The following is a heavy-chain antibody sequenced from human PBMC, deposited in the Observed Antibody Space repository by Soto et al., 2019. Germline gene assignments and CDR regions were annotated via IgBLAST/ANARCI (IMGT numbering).Heavy chain of an antibody. V-gene: IGHV3-7*03. J-gene: IGHJ4*02. CDR2: IKQDGSEQ. D-gene: IGHD6-13*01. CDR1: GFIFSNQW. Sequence: PGGSLRLSCVAPGFIFSNQWLSWVRQAPGKGLEWVANIKQDGSEQYYVDSVNGRFTIYRDNAKNLLYLQMNRLRADDTAVYYCSTLSSTWPTGGDYWGQGTLVTVSS. CDR3: STLSSTWPTGGDY.